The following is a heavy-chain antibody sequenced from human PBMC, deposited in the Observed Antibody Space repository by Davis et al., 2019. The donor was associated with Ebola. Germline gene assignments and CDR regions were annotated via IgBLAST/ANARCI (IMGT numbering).Heavy chain of an antibody. Sequence: ASVKVSCKASGYTFTSYGITWVRQAPGQGLEWMGWINPHNGNTNYAQNVQGRVTMTTDTSTSTAYMELSSLRSEDTAIYYCAAGGLGGGFDIWGQGTMLTVSS. CDR3: AAGGLGGGFDI. CDR1: GYTFTSYG. V-gene: IGHV1-18*04. CDR2: INPHNGNT. D-gene: IGHD2-15*01. J-gene: IGHJ3*02.